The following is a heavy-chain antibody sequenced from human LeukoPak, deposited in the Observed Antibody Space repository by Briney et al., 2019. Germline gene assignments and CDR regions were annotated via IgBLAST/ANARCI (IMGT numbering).Heavy chain of an antibody. CDR1: GGSISSSSYY. D-gene: IGHD2-2*01. J-gene: IGHJ4*02. V-gene: IGHV4-39*01. CDR3: ARLVVVPAAIGSDYFDY. Sequence: ASETLSLTCTVSGGSISSSSYYWGWIRQPPGKGLEWIGSIYYSGSTYYNPSLKSRVTISVDTSKNQFSLKLGSVTAADTAVYYCARLVVVPAAIGSDYFDYWGQGTLVTVSS. CDR2: IYYSGST.